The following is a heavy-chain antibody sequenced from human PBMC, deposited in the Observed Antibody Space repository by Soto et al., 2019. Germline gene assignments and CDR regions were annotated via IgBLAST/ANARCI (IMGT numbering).Heavy chain of an antibody. D-gene: IGHD2-15*01. CDR3: AKDGVDHNSVWDPFDI. CDR1: GFIFSDYA. CDR2: MGGANGDT. J-gene: IGHJ3*02. Sequence: EVQMLESGGGLVQPGGSLRLSCAASGFIFSDYAMSWVRQAPGKGLEWVAGMGGANGDTYYTESVRGRFAISRDNSKSTLFLQLRSLRAEDTAVYFCAKDGVDHNSVWDPFDIWGQGTLVTVSS. V-gene: IGHV3-23*01.